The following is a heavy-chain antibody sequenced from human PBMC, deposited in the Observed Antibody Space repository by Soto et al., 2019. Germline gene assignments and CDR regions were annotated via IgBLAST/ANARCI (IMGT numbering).Heavy chain of an antibody. D-gene: IGHD3-16*01. CDR3: ARGGGYYYYYGMDV. J-gene: IGHJ6*02. CDR2: ISSSSSYT. CDR1: GFTFSDYY. Sequence: PGGSLRLSCAASGFTFSDYYMSWIRQAPGKGLEWVSYISSSSSYTNYADSVKGRFTISRDNAKNSLYLQMNSLRAEDTAVYYCARGGGYYYYYGMDVRGQGTTVTVSS. V-gene: IGHV3-11*06.